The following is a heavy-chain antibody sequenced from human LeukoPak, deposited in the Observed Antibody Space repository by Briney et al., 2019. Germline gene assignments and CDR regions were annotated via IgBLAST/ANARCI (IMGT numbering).Heavy chain of an antibody. CDR2: IYYSGST. CDR1: GGSISSSSYY. D-gene: IGHD5-12*01. J-gene: IGHJ4*02. CDR3: AIVATIGGYFDY. V-gene: IGHV4-39*01. Sequence: KTSETLSLTCTVSGGSISSSSYYWGCIRQPPGKGLEWIGSIYYSGSTYYNPSLKSRVTISVDTSKNQFSLKLSSVTAADTAVYYCAIVATIGGYFDYWGQGTLVTVSS.